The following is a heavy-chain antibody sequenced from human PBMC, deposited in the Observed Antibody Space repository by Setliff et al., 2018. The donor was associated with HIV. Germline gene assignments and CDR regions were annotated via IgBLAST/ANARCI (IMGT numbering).Heavy chain of an antibody. Sequence: RASVKVSCKASGGTFSSYAISWVRQAPGQGLEWMGWINPKSDGTNYAQKFQGWITMTRDTSISTAYMELSRLRSDDTAVYYCARGMDYYDTSGYYQYYLDYWGQGTLVTVSS. CDR3: ARGMDYYDTSGYYQYYLDY. J-gene: IGHJ4*02. CDR1: GGTFSSYA. CDR2: INPKSDGT. V-gene: IGHV1-2*04. D-gene: IGHD3-22*01.